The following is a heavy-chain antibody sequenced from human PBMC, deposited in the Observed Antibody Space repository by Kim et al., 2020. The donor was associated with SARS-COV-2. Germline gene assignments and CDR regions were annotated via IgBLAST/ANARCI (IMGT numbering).Heavy chain of an antibody. CDR2: INHSGST. CDR1: GGSFSGYY. J-gene: IGHJ4*02. Sequence: SETLSLTCAVFGGSFSGYYWSWIRQPPGKGLEWIGEINHSGSTNYNPSLKSRVTISVDTSKNQFSLKLSSVTAADTAVYYCARLLRYTRPAGDYWGQGTLVTVSS. V-gene: IGHV4-34*01. CDR3: ARLLRYTRPAGDY. D-gene: IGHD3-9*01.